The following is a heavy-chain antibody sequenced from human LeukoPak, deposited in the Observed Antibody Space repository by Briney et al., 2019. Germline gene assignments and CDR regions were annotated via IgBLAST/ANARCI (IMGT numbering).Heavy chain of an antibody. Sequence: GASVKVSCKASGYTFITYYMHWVRQAPGQGLEWMGMINPSGGSTSYAQKFQGRVTMTRDTSTSTIYMDLSSLRSEDTAVYYCARAKQLFDYWGQGTLVTVSS. V-gene: IGHV1-46*01. J-gene: IGHJ4*02. D-gene: IGHD1-1*01. CDR1: GYTFITYY. CDR3: ARAKQLFDY. CDR2: INPSGGST.